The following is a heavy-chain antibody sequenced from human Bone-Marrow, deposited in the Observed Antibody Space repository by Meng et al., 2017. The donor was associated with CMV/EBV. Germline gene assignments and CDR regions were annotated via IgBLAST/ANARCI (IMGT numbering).Heavy chain of an antibody. Sequence: GGSRRPSCADSGFTVSSNYVSWVRQAPGKGLEWVSAISGSGGRTYYADSVKGRFTISRDNSKNPLYLQMNSLRAEDTAVYYCAKDYEILTGYYRAWGQGTLVTASS. CDR2: ISGSGGRT. CDR1: GFTVSSNY. V-gene: IGHV3-23*01. D-gene: IGHD3-9*01. CDR3: AKDYEILTGYYRA. J-gene: IGHJ5*02.